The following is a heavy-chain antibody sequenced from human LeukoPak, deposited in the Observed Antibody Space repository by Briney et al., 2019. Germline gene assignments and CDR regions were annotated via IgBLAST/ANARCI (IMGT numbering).Heavy chain of an antibody. CDR2: INANSGTT. Sequence: PGGSLRLSCAASGFTFSSYSMNWLRQPPGKGLEWVSTINANSGTTSYAASVRGRFTISRDNSKNTLYLQVNTLRADDTATYYCAKPISGGLAVTADWFHPWGQGTLVVVSS. J-gene: IGHJ5*01. CDR3: AKPISGGLAVTADWFHP. CDR1: GFTFSSYS. V-gene: IGHV3-23*01. D-gene: IGHD6-19*01.